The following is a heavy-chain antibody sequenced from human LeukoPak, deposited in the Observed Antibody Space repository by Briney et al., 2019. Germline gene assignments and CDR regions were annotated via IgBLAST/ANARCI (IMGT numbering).Heavy chain of an antibody. CDR3: LRDLNWSLDQ. J-gene: IGHJ4*02. V-gene: IGHV3-7*01. CDR2: IKNDGSEI. CDR1: GFVFRNYF. Sequence: PGGSLRLSCAASGFVFRNYFMSWVRQAPGKGLEWVASIKNDGSEIYYVDSVRGRYTISRDNTKNSLYLQMSSLRAEDTAVYYCLRDLNWSLDQWGQGTLVTVSS. D-gene: IGHD1-20*01.